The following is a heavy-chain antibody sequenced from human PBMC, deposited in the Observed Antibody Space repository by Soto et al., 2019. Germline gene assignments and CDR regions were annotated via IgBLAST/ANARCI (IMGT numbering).Heavy chain of an antibody. CDR3: ARGPTVVERYYFDY. J-gene: IGHJ4*02. CDR2: IIPIFGTA. D-gene: IGHD2-15*01. V-gene: IGHV1-69*13. CDR1: GGTFSSYA. Sequence: SVKVSCKXSGGTFSSYAISWVRQAPGQGLEWMGGIIPIFGTANYAQKFQGRVTITADESTSTASMELSSLRSEDTAVYYCARGPTVVERYYFDYWGQGTLVTVSS.